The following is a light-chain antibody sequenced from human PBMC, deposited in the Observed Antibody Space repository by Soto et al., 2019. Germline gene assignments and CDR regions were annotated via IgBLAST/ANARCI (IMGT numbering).Light chain of an antibody. CDR3: QQYGSSPTWT. V-gene: IGKV3-20*01. J-gene: IGKJ1*01. Sequence: ESVLTQSPGTLSLSPGERATLSCRASQSVSSNYLAWYQQKPGQAPTLLIYGASTRATGIPDRLSGSGSGTDFTLTISRLEPDDSAVYYCQQYGSSPTWTFGQGTKVDIK. CDR1: QSVSSNY. CDR2: GAS.